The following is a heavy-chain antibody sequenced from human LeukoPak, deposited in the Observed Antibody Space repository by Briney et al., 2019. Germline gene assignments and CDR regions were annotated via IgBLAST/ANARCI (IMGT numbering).Heavy chain of an antibody. Sequence: PSETLSLTCTVSGGSISSGDSYWSWIRQPPGKGLEWIGYIYYSGSTYYNPSLKSRVTISVDTSKNQFSLKLSSVTAADTAVYYCARIDSSGYYYFSYWGQGTLVTVSS. CDR3: ARIDSSGYYYFSY. V-gene: IGHV4-30-4*01. CDR1: GGSISSGDSY. J-gene: IGHJ4*02. CDR2: IYYSGST. D-gene: IGHD3-22*01.